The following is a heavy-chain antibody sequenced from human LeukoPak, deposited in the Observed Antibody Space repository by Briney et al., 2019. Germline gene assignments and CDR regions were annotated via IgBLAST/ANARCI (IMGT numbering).Heavy chain of an antibody. CDR3: ARVAYCGGDCYSTKDWFDP. J-gene: IGHJ5*02. V-gene: IGHV5-51*01. D-gene: IGHD2-21*02. Sequence: GESLKISCKGSGYSFTSYWIGWVRQMPGKGLEWMGIIYPGDSDTRYSPSFQGQVTISADKSISTAYLQWSSLKASDTAIYYCARVAYCGGDCYSTKDWFDPWGQGTLVTVSS. CDR2: IYPGDSDT. CDR1: GYSFTSYW.